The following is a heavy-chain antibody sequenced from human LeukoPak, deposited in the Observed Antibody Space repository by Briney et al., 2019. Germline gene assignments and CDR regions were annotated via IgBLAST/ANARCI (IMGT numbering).Heavy chain of an antibody. CDR1: GFTFSSYW. D-gene: IGHD3-22*01. V-gene: IGHV3-74*01. Sequence: GGSLRLSCAASGFTFSSYWMHWVRQAPGKGLVWVSRINTDGSSTSYADSVKGRFSISRDNSRNTVYLQMNRLSAEDTAVYYCAKEGDYYDRSGYYSDSYYYYMEVWGTGTTVTVSS. CDR2: INTDGSST. J-gene: IGHJ6*03. CDR3: AKEGDYYDRSGYYSDSYYYYMEV.